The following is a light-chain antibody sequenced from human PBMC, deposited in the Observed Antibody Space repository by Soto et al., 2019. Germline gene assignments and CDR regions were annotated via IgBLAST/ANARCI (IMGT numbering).Light chain of an antibody. V-gene: IGKV1-12*01. CDR3: QQSYTGRT. CDR1: QGISSW. Sequence: DIQMTQSPSSVSASVGDRVTITCRASQGISSWLAWYQKKPGKAPNLLIYAASSLQSGVPSRFSGSGSETDFTLTISSLQPEDFATYYCQQSYTGRTFGQGTKVDI. J-gene: IGKJ1*01. CDR2: AAS.